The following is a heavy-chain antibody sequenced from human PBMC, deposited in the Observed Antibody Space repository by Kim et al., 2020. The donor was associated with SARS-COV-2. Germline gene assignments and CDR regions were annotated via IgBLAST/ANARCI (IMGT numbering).Heavy chain of an antibody. Sequence: ASVKLSCKASGYTFTTFPINWVRQAPGQGLEWMGWINVVNGNTKYPQKFQGRVTISRDTSASTAYMELSSLRSEDTAVYFCARRSGTYGFDYWGQGTLVTVSS. CDR2: INVVNGNT. CDR3: ARRSGTYGFDY. J-gene: IGHJ4*02. D-gene: IGHD3-10*01. V-gene: IGHV1-3*01. CDR1: GYTFTTFP.